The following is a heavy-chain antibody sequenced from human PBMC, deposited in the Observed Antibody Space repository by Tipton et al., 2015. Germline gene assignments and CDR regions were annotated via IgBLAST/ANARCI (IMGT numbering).Heavy chain of an antibody. V-gene: IGHV5-51*01. J-gene: IGHJ5*02. CDR1: GYSFSSYW. CDR3: ARRWREVHWVDP. D-gene: IGHD4/OR15-4a*01. Sequence: QLVQSGAEVKKPGESLKISCKGTGYSFSSYWIAWVRQMPGRGLEWMGMIYPGDSDTRYSPSFQGQVPISVDRSTSTAFLHWRGLRASDTAMYFCARRWREVHWVDPWGQGTLVTVSS. CDR2: IYPGDSDT.